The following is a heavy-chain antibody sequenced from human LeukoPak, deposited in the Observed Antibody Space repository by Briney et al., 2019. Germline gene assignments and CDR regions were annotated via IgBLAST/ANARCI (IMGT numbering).Heavy chain of an antibody. CDR2: ISSSSSTI. D-gene: IGHD2-15*01. CDR1: GFTFSSYG. CDR3: ARDTGFCSGGSCYPYGY. V-gene: IGHV3-48*04. Sequence: GGSLRLSCAASGFTFSSYGMHWVRQAPGKGLEWVSYISSSSSTIYYADSVKGRFTISRDNAKNSLYLQMNSLRAEDTAVYYCARDTGFCSGGSCYPYGYWGQGTLVTVSS. J-gene: IGHJ4*02.